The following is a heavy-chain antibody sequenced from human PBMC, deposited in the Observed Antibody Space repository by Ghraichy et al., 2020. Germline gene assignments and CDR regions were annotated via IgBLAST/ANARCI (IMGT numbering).Heavy chain of an antibody. V-gene: IGHV3-23*01. D-gene: IGHD5-18*01. CDR2: ISGSGGST. CDR1: GFTFSSYA. Sequence: GGSLRLSCAASGFTFSSYAMSWVRQAPGKGLEWVSAISGSGGSTYYADSVKGRFTISRDNSKNTLYLQMNSLRAEDTAVYYCAKDSHGYSYGTIIPFDYWGQGTLVTVSS. CDR3: AKDSHGYSYGTIIPFDY. J-gene: IGHJ4*02.